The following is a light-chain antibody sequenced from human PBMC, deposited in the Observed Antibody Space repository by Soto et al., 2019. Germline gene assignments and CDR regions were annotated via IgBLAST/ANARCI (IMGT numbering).Light chain of an antibody. V-gene: IGKV4-1*01. Sequence: DIGMTQSPDSLPVSLGDRAALNSKSSQSVVHFSNNKNYLAWFQQKPGQPPKMLIYWAYTRASGVPDRFSGSGSGKDFTITISSMQDEDVEVYYCQKYYSTHRKFGKGNKVDIK. CDR1: QSVVHFSNNKNY. J-gene: IGKJ1*01. CDR3: QKYYSTHRK. CDR2: WAY.